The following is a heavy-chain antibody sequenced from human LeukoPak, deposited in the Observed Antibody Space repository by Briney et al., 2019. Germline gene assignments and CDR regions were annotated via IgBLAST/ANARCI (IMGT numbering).Heavy chain of an antibody. CDR3: ASSYSSSWPYYFDY. CDR1: GGTFSSYA. D-gene: IGHD6-13*01. J-gene: IGHJ4*02. Sequence: LWASVKVSCKASGGTFSSYATSWVRQAPGQGLGWMGRIIPILGIANYAQKFQGRVTITADKSTSTAYMELSSLRSEDTAVYYCASSYSSSWPYYFDYWGQGTLVTVSS. CDR2: IIPILGIA. V-gene: IGHV1-69*04.